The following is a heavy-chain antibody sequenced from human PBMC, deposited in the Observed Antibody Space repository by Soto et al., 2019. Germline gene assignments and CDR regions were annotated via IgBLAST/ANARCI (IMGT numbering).Heavy chain of an antibody. CDR2: IYPGDSDT. Sequence: GESLKISCKGSGYSFTSYWIGWVRQMPGKGLEWMGIIYPGDSDTRYSPSFQGQVTISADKSISTAYLQWSSLKASDTAMYYCARPGPKDRRNDHLDAFDIWGQGTMVTVSS. D-gene: IGHD1-1*01. J-gene: IGHJ3*02. CDR3: ARPGPKDRRNDHLDAFDI. CDR1: GYSFTSYW. V-gene: IGHV5-51*01.